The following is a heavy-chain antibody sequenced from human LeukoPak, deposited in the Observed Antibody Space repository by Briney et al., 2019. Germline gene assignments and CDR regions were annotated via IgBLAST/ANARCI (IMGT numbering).Heavy chain of an antibody. CDR3: VRAKGGPGSTWAFDV. Sequence: GGSLRLSCAASGFTFNNYWMHWVRQAPGKGLVWVSRLNSDGSSSAFADSMKGRFTISRDNAKNTLYLQMNSLRAEDTAVYFCVRAKGGPGSTWAFDVWGQGTMVTVSS. D-gene: IGHD6-13*01. CDR1: GFTFNNYW. V-gene: IGHV3-74*01. J-gene: IGHJ3*01. CDR2: LNSDGSSS.